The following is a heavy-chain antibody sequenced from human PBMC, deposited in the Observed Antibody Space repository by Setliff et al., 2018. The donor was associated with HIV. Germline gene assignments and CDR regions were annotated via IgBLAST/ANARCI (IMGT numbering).Heavy chain of an antibody. J-gene: IGHJ4*02. Sequence: GGSLRLSCAASGFTFRNYWMTWVRQAPGKGLEWVAQINRDGTEKYNVDSVKGRFTISRDNAKNSLYLQMNSLRAEDTALYYCARDSGVATIRKSALDYWGQGTLVTVSS. V-gene: IGHV3-7*03. CDR1: GFTFRNYW. CDR2: INRDGTEK. CDR3: ARDSGVATIRKSALDY. D-gene: IGHD5-12*01.